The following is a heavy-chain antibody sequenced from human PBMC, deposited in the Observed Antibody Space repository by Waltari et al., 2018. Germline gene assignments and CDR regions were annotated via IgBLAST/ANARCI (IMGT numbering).Heavy chain of an antibody. J-gene: IGHJ3*02. Sequence: QMQLQESGPGLVKPSEPLSLTCTVSGGSISSSTYYWGWIRQPPGKGLEWIGNIYYSGSTSYKPALKSRLTISVDTSKNQFSLNLSSVTAADTAVYYCARLPISLGVGSVFDIWGQGTMVTVSS. D-gene: IGHD2-15*01. CDR1: GGSISSSTYY. CDR2: IYYSGST. V-gene: IGHV4-39*01. CDR3: ARLPISLGVGSVFDI.